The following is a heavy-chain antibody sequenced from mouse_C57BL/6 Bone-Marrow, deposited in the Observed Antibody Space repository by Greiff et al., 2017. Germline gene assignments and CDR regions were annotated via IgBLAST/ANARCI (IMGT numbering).Heavy chain of an antibody. CDR1: GYTFTSYW. CDR3: ARDDYNAMDY. CDR2: IHPNSGST. V-gene: IGHV1-64*01. Sequence: QVQLQQPGAELVKPGASVKLSCKASGYTFTSYWMPWVKQRPGQGLGWIGMIHPNSGSTNYNEKFKSKATLTVDKSSSTAYMQLSSLTSEDSAVYYCARDDYNAMDYWGQGTSVTVSS. J-gene: IGHJ4*01.